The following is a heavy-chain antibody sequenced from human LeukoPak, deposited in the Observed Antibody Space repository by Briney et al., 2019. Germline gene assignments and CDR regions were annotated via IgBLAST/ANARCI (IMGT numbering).Heavy chain of an antibody. V-gene: IGHV6-1*01. J-gene: IGHJ6*02. CDR3: AREARDWNYGDYYYYGMDV. Sequence: SQTLSLTCAISGDSVSSNSAAWNWSRQSPSRGLEWLGRTYYRSKWYNDYAVSVKSRITINPDTSKNQFSLQLNSVTPEDTAVYYCAREARDWNYGDYYYYGMDVWGQGTTVTVSS. CDR1: GDSVSSNSAA. CDR2: TYYRSKWYN. D-gene: IGHD1-7*01.